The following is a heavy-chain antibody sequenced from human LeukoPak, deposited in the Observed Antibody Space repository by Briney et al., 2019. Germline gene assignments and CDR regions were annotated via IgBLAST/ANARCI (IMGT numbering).Heavy chain of an antibody. CDR1: GFTFSDYY. D-gene: IGHD2-8*01. CDR2: ISSSGSTI. V-gene: IGHV3-11*01. Sequence: GGSLRLSCAASGFTFSDYYISWIRQAPGKGLEWVSYISSSGSTIYYADSVKGRFTISRDNAKNSLYLQMNSLRAEDTAVYYCARGALYCTNGVCYSYYYYMDVWGKGTTVTVSS. J-gene: IGHJ6*03. CDR3: ARGALYCTNGVCYSYYYYMDV.